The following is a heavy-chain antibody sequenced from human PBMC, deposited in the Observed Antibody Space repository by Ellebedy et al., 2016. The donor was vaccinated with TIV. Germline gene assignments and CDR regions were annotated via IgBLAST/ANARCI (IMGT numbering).Heavy chain of an antibody. CDR1: GGSFSGYY. Sequence: SETLSLTCAVYGGSFSGYYWSWIRQPPGKGLEWIGEINHSGSTNYNPSLKSRVSISVDTSKNQFSLKLGSVTAADTAVYYCARGPTYDDFWSGYSYFDYWGQGTLVTVSS. CDR2: INHSGST. D-gene: IGHD3-3*01. V-gene: IGHV4-34*01. CDR3: ARGPTYDDFWSGYSYFDY. J-gene: IGHJ4*02.